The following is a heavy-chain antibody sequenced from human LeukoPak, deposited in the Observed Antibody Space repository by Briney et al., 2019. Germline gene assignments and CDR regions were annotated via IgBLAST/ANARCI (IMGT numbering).Heavy chain of an antibody. CDR3: AAKYSGGYWGGDY. Sequence: ASVKVSCKASGFTFTSSAMQWVRQARGQRLEWIGWIVVGSGNTNYAQKFQERVTITRDMSTSTAYMELSSLRSEDTAVYYCAAKYSGGYWGGDYWGQGTLVTVSS. CDR1: GFTFTSSA. CDR2: IVVGSGNT. J-gene: IGHJ4*02. V-gene: IGHV1-58*02. D-gene: IGHD1-26*01.